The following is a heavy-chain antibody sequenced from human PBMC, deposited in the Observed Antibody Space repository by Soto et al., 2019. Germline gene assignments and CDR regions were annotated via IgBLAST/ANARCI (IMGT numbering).Heavy chain of an antibody. CDR1: GYSFTSYG. V-gene: IGHV1-18*01. CDR3: VIDPDGHSDFVY. J-gene: IGHJ4*02. Sequence: ASVKVSCKASGYSFTSYGISWVRQAPGQGLEWMSWISAYNGDTNYAQKVQGRVTMTTDTSTSTAFMELRSLRFDDTAVYYCVIDPDGHSDFVYWGQGTLVTVSS. CDR2: ISAYNGDT. D-gene: IGHD4-4*01.